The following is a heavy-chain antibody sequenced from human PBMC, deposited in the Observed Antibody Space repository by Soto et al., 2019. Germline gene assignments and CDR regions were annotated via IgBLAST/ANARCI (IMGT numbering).Heavy chain of an antibody. Sequence: SETLSLTCAVSGGSISSSNWWGWVRQPPGKGLEWIGEIYHSGSTNYNPSLKSRVTISVDKSKNQFSLKLSSVTAADTAVYYCARDSRGYYDFWSGMDYYYGMDVWGQGTTVTVSS. CDR2: IYHSGST. CDR1: GGSISSSNW. J-gene: IGHJ6*02. D-gene: IGHD3-3*01. CDR3: ARDSRGYYDFWSGMDYYYGMDV. V-gene: IGHV4-4*02.